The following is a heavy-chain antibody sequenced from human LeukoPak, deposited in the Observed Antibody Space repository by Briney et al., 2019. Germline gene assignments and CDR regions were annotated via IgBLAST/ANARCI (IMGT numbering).Heavy chain of an antibody. CDR3: ARRGYYDSSGYFPS. CDR2: INHSGST. Sequence: SETLSLTCTVSGGSISSYYWSWIRQPPGKGLEWIGEINHSGSTNYNPSLKSRVTISVDTSKNQFSLKLSSVTAADTAVYYCARRGYYDSSGYFPSWGQGTLVTVSS. J-gene: IGHJ4*02. D-gene: IGHD3-22*01. V-gene: IGHV4-34*01. CDR1: GGSISSYY.